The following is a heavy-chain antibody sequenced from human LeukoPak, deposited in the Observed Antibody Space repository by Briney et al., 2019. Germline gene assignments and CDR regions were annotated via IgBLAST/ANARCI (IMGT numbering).Heavy chain of an antibody. Sequence: ASVKVSCKASGYTFTGEYLHWVRQAPGQGLEWLGWINPNSGGTNYAQKFQGRVTMTTDTSTSTAYMELRSLRSDDTAVYYCARSSTGDYWGQGTLVTVSS. CDR1: GYTFTGEY. V-gene: IGHV1-2*02. D-gene: IGHD3-10*01. CDR3: ARSSTGDY. J-gene: IGHJ4*02. CDR2: INPNSGGT.